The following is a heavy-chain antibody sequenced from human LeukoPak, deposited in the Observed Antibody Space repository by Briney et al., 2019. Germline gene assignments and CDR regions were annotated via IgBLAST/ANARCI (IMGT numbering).Heavy chain of an antibody. CDR1: GGSISSYY. V-gene: IGHV4-59*01. CDR2: IYYSGST. CDR3: ARGGYCSGGSCYPHNNWFDP. Sequence: SETLSLTCTVSGGSISSYYWSWIRQPPGKGLEWIGYIYYSGSTNYNPSLKSRVTISVDTSKNQFSLKLSSVTAADTAVYYRARGGYCSGGSCYPHNNWFDPWGQGTLVTVSS. J-gene: IGHJ5*02. D-gene: IGHD2-15*01.